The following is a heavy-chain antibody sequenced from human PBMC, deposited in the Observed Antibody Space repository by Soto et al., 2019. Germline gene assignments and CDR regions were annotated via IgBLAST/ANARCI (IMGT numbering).Heavy chain of an antibody. V-gene: IGHV4-31*03. Sequence: QVQLQESGPGLVKPSQTLSLTCTVSGGSISSGGYYWSWIRQHPGKGLEWIGYIYYSGSIYYNPSLKRRVTISVDTSKNQFSLKLGSVTAADTAVYYCARGGYCSGGTCYFYYYGMDVWGQGTTVTVSS. J-gene: IGHJ6*02. CDR3: ARGGYCSGGTCYFYYYGMDV. CDR1: GGSISSGGYY. CDR2: IYYSGSI. D-gene: IGHD2-15*01.